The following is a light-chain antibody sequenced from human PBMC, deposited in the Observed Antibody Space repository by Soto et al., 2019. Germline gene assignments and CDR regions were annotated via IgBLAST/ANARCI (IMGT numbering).Light chain of an antibody. V-gene: IGKV3-15*01. CDR3: QQYNTWPT. CDR2: GAS. Sequence: EIVMTQSPATLSVSPGERATLSCRASQSVSINLAWYQQKPGQAPRHLIYGASTRATGIPARFSGSGSGTEFTLTISSLQSEDSAVYYCQQYNTWPTFGQGTKVEIK. J-gene: IGKJ1*01. CDR1: QSVSIN.